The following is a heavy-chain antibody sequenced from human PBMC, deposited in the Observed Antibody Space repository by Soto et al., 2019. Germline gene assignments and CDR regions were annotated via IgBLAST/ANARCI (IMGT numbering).Heavy chain of an antibody. J-gene: IGHJ4*02. Sequence: TSETLSLTCTVSGGSISSGDYYWSWIRQPPGKGLEWIGYIYYSGSTYYNPSLKSRVTISVDTSKNQFSLKLSSVTAADTAVYYCARESIAARGGFDYWGQGTLVTVSS. CDR1: GGSISSGDYY. CDR2: IYYSGST. CDR3: ARESIAARGGFDY. D-gene: IGHD6-6*01. V-gene: IGHV4-30-4*01.